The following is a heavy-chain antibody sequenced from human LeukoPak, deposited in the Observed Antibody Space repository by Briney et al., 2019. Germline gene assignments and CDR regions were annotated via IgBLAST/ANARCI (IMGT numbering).Heavy chain of an antibody. Sequence: NSGGSLRLSCAASGFRFSDYYMTWIRQAPGKGLEWVSYIASSGGALYYADSVKGRFTISRDNAKNSLFLQMNSLGVEDTAVYYCAKQMYYDILTGLYDYWGQGTLVTVSS. D-gene: IGHD3-9*01. J-gene: IGHJ4*02. CDR2: IASSGGAL. CDR3: AKQMYYDILTGLYDY. CDR1: GFRFSDYY. V-gene: IGHV3-11*01.